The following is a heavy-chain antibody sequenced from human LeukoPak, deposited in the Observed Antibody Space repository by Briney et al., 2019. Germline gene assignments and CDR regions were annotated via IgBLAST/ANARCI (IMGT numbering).Heavy chain of an antibody. J-gene: IGHJ3*02. D-gene: IGHD3-22*01. Sequence: GGSLRLSCAASGFTFSHYWMHWVRQVPGKGLLWVSRINSDGSTTTYADSVKGRFTISRDNAKNSLYLQMNSLRAEDTAVYYCARDRDGRYYYDSSAHPFDIWGQGTMVTVSS. V-gene: IGHV3-74*01. CDR2: INSDGSTT. CDR3: ARDRDGRYYYDSSAHPFDI. CDR1: GFTFSHYW.